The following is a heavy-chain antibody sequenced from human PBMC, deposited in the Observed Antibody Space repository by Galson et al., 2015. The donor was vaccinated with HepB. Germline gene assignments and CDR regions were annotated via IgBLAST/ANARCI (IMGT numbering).Heavy chain of an antibody. CDR2: FEPADGET. CDR1: GYFLSKLS. D-gene: IGHD1-26*01. CDR3: ATGMGSYYFDF. Sequence: SCKVSGYFLSKLSMHWVRQVPGRGLEWMGGFEPADGETIYPQKFQGRVTMTEDISTDTAYMELSSLRSEDTAVYYCATGMGSYYFDFWGQGTLVTVSS. J-gene: IGHJ4*02. V-gene: IGHV1-24*01.